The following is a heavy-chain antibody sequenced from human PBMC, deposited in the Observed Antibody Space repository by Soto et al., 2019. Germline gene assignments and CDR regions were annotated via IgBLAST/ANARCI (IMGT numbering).Heavy chain of an antibody. CDR3: AHSASPPDLEGQFYPYYSCYGLDV. Sequence: QITLKESGPTLVKPTQTLTLTCTFSGFSLSTGGVGVGWIRQPPGKALEWLALIYWDDDKRYSPSLKSRVTITTDTSKNQVVLIITNMDPVDPATYYCAHSASPPDLEGQFYPYYSCYGLDVWGQGTTVTVSS. D-gene: IGHD1-1*01. CDR2: IYWDDDK. CDR1: GFSLSTGGVG. J-gene: IGHJ6*02. V-gene: IGHV2-5*02.